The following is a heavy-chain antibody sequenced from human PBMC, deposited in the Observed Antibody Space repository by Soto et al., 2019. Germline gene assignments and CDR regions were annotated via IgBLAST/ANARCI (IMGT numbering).Heavy chain of an antibody. V-gene: IGHV1-3*01. CDR3: ARDGERITVFGVVYYFDY. J-gene: IGHJ4*02. CDR2: INAGNGNT. CDR1: GYTVSIRA. Sequence: AAVKVSCKASGYTVSIRAMHWVRHSPVQMLEWMGWINAGNGNTKYSQNFQGRVALTRDTSASTASMELRSLRSEDTAVYYCARDGERITVFGVVYYFDYWGQGTLVTVSS. D-gene: IGHD3-3*01.